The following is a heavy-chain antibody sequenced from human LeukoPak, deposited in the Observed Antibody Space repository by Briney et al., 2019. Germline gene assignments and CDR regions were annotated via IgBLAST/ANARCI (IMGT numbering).Heavy chain of an antibody. CDR1: GFTFSRHG. V-gene: IGHV3-30*02. CDR3: AKGSYYCSKNCPQYYYYIDV. D-gene: IGHD2-2*01. J-gene: IGHJ6*03. Sequence: GGSLRLSCAASGFTFSRHGMHWVRQAPGKGLEWVAFIRYDGSDKYYADSVKGRFTISRDNSENTLYLQMNGLRPEDTAVYYCAKGSYYCSKNCPQYYYYIDVWGKGTTVIASS. CDR2: IRYDGSDK.